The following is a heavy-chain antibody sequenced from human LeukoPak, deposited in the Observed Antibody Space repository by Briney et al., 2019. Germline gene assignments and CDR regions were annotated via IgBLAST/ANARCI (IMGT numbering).Heavy chain of an antibody. D-gene: IGHD6-19*01. J-gene: IGHJ5*02. CDR2: ISAYNGKR. CDR3: ARDIGSGWYQSP. Sequence: SVKVSCKASGYTFTSYGISWVRQAPGQGLEWRGGISAYNGKRNYAQKLQGRGTMTTDTDTSTAYMRLSSLISDDTAVYYCARDIGSGWYQSPSGQGTLVTVSS. CDR1: GYTFTSYG. V-gene: IGHV1-18*04.